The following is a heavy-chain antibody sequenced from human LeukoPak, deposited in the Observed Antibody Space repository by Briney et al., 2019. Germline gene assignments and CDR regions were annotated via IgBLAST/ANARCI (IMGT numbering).Heavy chain of an antibody. CDR2: ICSGGTT. Sequence: QPGGSLRLSCAASGFSVSSNYMSWVRQAPGKGLEWVSVICSGGTTYYADSVKGRFTISRDNSKNTLYLQMNSLRAEDTAVYYCVTEGTKKYSYHGVGNYPIDHWGQGTLVTVS. J-gene: IGHJ4*02. D-gene: IGHD3-10*01. CDR3: VTEGTKKYSYHGVGNYPIDH. V-gene: IGHV3-53*01. CDR1: GFSVSSNY.